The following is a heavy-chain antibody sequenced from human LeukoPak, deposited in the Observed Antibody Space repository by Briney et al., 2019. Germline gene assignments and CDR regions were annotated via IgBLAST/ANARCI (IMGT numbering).Heavy chain of an antibody. CDR1: GGSISSYY. J-gene: IGHJ6*03. V-gene: IGHV4-59*01. D-gene: IGHD3-10*01. Sequence: TSETLSPTCTVSGGSISSYYWSWIRQSPGKGLEWIGYLHYTGSTNYNPSLKSRVIISVDTSKNQFSLKLSSVTAADTAVYYCARGLFGEFFYYYYVDVWGKGTTVTVSS. CDR3: ARGLFGEFFYYYYVDV. CDR2: LHYTGST.